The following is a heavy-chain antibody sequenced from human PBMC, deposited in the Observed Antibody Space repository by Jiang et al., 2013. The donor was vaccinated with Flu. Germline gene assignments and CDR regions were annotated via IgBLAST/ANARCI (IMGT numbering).Heavy chain of an antibody. CDR1: GFTFGDYA. Sequence: GLVQPGRSLRLSCTASGFTFGDYAMSWFRQAPGKGLEWVGFIRNKLYRGTTDYAASVKGRFTISRDDSKSIAYLQMSSLKTEDTAVYYCTRDVVRDIILIPGTYFDYWGQGALVTVSS. CDR2: IRNKLYRGTT. V-gene: IGHV3-49*03. CDR3: TRDVVRDIILIPGTYFDY. J-gene: IGHJ4*02. D-gene: IGHD2-8*01.